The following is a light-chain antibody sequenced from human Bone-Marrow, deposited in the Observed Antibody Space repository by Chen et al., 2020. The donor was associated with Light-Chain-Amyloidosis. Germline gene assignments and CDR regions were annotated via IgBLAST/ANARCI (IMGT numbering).Light chain of an antibody. V-gene: IGLV3-25*03. CDR2: RDT. CDR1: DLPTKY. CDR3: QAEDSRGTYEVI. J-gene: IGLJ2*01. Sequence: SYELTQPPSVSVSPGQTARITCSGDDLPTKYAYWYQQKPGQVTVLVIHRDTERPSGISERFSGSSAETTDTLTISGGQAEDEADYHCQAEDSRGTYEVIFGGGTKLTVL.